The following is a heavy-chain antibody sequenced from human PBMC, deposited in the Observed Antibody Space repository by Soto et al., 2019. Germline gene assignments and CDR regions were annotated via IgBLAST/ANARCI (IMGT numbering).Heavy chain of an antibody. Sequence: SETLSLTCAVYGGSFSGYYWSWIRQPPGKGLEWIGEINHSGSTNYNPSLKSRVTISVDTSKNQFSLRLSSVTAADTAVYYCARGWGRIFDYWGQGTTVTVSS. V-gene: IGHV4-34*01. CDR2: INHSGST. CDR1: GGSFSGYY. D-gene: IGHD7-27*01. J-gene: IGHJ4*03. CDR3: ARGWGRIFDY.